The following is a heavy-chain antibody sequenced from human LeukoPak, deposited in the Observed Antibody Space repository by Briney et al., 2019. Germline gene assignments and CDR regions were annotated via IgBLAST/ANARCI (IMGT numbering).Heavy chain of an antibody. CDR3: ARDRAAADLDY. D-gene: IGHD6-13*01. CDR1: GLTVSSTY. Sequence: GGSLRLSCAASGLTVSSTYMSWVRQAPGKGLEWVAVIWYDGSNKFCADSVKGRFTISRDNSKNTLYLQMNSLRAEDTAVYYCARDRAAADLDYWGQGTLVTVSS. J-gene: IGHJ4*02. CDR2: IWYDGSNK. V-gene: IGHV3-33*08.